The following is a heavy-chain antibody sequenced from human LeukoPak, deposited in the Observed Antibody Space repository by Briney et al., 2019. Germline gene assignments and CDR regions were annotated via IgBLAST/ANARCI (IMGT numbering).Heavy chain of an antibody. CDR1: GYSISSGYY. CDR3: ARRVAARGFDP. Sequence: SETLSLTCTVSGYSISSGYYWGWIRQPPGKGLEWIGSIYHSGSTYYNPSLKSRVTISVDKSKNQFSLKLSSVTAADTAVYYCARRVAARGFDPWGQGTLVTVSS. J-gene: IGHJ5*02. D-gene: IGHD6-6*01. V-gene: IGHV4-38-2*02. CDR2: IYHSGST.